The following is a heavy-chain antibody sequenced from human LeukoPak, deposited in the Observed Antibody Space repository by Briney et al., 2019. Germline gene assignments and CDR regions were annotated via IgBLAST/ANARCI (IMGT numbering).Heavy chain of an antibody. CDR1: GFTFSSYG. Sequence: GGSLRLSCAASGFTFSSYGTHWVRQAPGKGLEWVAVISYDGSNKYYADSVKGRFTISRDNSKNTLYLQMNSLRAEDTAVYYCARVPATSTIDYWGQGTLVTVSS. V-gene: IGHV3-30*03. CDR3: ARVPATSTIDY. CDR2: ISYDGSNK. J-gene: IGHJ4*02. D-gene: IGHD2-2*01.